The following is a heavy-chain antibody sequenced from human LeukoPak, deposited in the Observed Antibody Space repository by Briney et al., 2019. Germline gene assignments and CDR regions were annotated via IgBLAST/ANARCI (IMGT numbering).Heavy chain of an antibody. V-gene: IGHV4-59*01. D-gene: IGHD4/OR15-4a*01. Sequence: PLETLSLTCTVSGDSLSGYYWTWIRQPPGKGLEWIGYIYYSGNTNYNPSLKSRVTISVDTSRNQFSLRLTSVTAADTAVYYCAREVHKARPGRFDPWGQGTLVTVSS. CDR2: IYYSGNT. J-gene: IGHJ5*02. CDR3: AREVHKARPGRFDP. CDR1: GDSLSGYY.